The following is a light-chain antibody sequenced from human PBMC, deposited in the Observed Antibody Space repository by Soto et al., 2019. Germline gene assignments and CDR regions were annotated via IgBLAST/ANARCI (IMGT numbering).Light chain of an antibody. J-gene: IGLJ1*01. Sequence: QSALTQPASVSGSPGQSITISCSDVGSYKFVSWYQHHPDKAPKLIIYEATERPSGVSDRFSSSKSANTASLTISGLQAEDEADYYCCSSAGSSTYVFGGGTKLTVL. CDR3: CSSAGSSTYV. CDR2: EAT. CDR1: DVGSYKF. V-gene: IGLV2-23*01.